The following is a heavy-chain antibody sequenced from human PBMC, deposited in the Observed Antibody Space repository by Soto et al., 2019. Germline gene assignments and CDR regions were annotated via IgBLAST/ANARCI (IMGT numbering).Heavy chain of an antibody. CDR1: GYTFTSYG. D-gene: IGHD6-19*01. J-gene: IGHJ3*02. Sequence: ASVKVSCKASGYTFTSYGISWVRQAPGQGLEWMGWISAYNGNTNYAQKLQGRVTMTTDTSTSTAYMELRSLRSDDTAVYYCGIKWLVQDAFDIWGQGTMVTVSS. CDR2: ISAYNGNT. CDR3: GIKWLVQDAFDI. V-gene: IGHV1-18*01.